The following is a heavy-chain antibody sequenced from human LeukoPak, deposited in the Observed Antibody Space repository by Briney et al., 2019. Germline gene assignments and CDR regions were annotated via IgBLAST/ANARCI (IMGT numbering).Heavy chain of an antibody. CDR2: INANSGGT. J-gene: IGHJ4*02. CDR1: GYTFTGYY. Sequence: GASVKVSCKASGYTFTGYYMHWVRQAPGQGLEWMGWINANSGGTNHAQKFQGRVTMTRDTSISTAYMELSRLRSDDTAVYYCARSSRYDIWTGYPYWGQGTLVTVSP. V-gene: IGHV1-2*02. CDR3: ARSSRYDIWTGYPY. D-gene: IGHD3-9*01.